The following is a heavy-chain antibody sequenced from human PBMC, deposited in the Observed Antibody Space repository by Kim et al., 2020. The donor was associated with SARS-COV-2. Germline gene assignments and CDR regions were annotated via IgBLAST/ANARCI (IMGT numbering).Heavy chain of an antibody. CDR2: IYYSGST. CDR1: GGSVSSGSYY. Sequence: SETLSLTCTVSGGSVSSGSYYWNWIRQPPGKGLEWIGYIYYSGSTNYNPSLKSRVTISADTSKNQFSLKLSSVTAVDTAVYYCAREPDYGDYLDYWGQGTLVTVSS. CDR3: AREPDYGDYLDY. D-gene: IGHD4-17*01. V-gene: IGHV4-61*01. J-gene: IGHJ4*02.